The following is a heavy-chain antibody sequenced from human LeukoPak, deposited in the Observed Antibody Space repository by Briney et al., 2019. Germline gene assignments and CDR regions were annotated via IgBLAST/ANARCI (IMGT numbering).Heavy chain of an antibody. CDR2: INSDGSST. Sequence: GGSLRLSCAASGFTFSNAWMHWVRQAPGKGLVWVSRINSDGSSTSYADSVKGRFTISRDNAKNTLYLQMNSLRAEDTAVYYCARATGGYYDFWSGYYTYYYYYYYMDVWGKGTTVTVSS. CDR3: ARATGGYYDFWSGYYTYYYYYYYMDV. CDR1: GFTFSNAW. V-gene: IGHV3-74*01. J-gene: IGHJ6*03. D-gene: IGHD3-3*01.